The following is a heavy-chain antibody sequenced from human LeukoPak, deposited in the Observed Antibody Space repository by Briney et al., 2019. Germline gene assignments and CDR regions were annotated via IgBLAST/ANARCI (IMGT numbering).Heavy chain of an antibody. CDR1: GFTVSGNH. J-gene: IGHJ4*02. V-gene: IGHV3-53*01. D-gene: IGHD4-23*01. CDR2: IYSGGTT. CDR3: AKSYGGHRSRVLAY. Sequence: QPGGSLRLSCAVSGFTVSGNHMSWVRQAPGKGLEWVSLIYSGGTTYYADSVKGRFTISRDNSKNTLYLQMNSLRAEDTAVYYCAKSYGGHRSRVLAYWGQGTLVAVSS.